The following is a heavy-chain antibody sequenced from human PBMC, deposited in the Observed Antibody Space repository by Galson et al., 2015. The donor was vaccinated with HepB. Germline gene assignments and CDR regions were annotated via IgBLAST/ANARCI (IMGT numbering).Heavy chain of an antibody. CDR1: GYTFTTYG. CDR3: ARGALVVAVGATQNNWFGP. D-gene: IGHD2-15*01. J-gene: IGHJ5*02. V-gene: IGHV1-18*01. CDR2: ISAYNGKT. Sequence: SVKVSCKASGYTFTTYGITWVRQAPGQGLEWMGWISAYNGKTNYAQKLQGRVTMTTDTSTSTAYLDLRSLRPDDTAVYYCARGALVVAVGATQNNWFGPWGQGTLVTVSS.